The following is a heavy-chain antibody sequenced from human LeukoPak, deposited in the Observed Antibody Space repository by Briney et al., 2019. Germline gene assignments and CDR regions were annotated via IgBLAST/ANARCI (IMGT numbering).Heavy chain of an antibody. CDR3: ARAPTVLVGYCSSASCQADY. Sequence: GGSLRLSCAASGFTFSTYSMNWVREAPGKGLERVSAISGSSDYIYYADSVKGRFTISRDNAKNSLFLQMNSLRAEDTAVYYCARAPTVLVGYCSSASCQADYWGQGTLVTVSS. CDR1: GFTFSTYS. V-gene: IGHV3-21*01. CDR2: ISGSSDYI. D-gene: IGHD2-2*01. J-gene: IGHJ4*02.